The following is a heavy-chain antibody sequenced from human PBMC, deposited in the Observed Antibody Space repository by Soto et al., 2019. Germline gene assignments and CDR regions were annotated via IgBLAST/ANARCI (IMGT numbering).Heavy chain of an antibody. Sequence: PSETLSLTCTVSGGSISRYFWSWIRQSPGKGLEWIGYIFYTGSTTYNPSLKSRVTISIDTSRNQFSLTLTSVTAADTAVYFCARIVVGATVDLWGQGSLVTVSS. J-gene: IGHJ5*02. CDR2: IFYTGST. V-gene: IGHV4-59*03. D-gene: IGHD1-26*01. CDR3: ARIVVGATVDL. CDR1: GGSISRYF.